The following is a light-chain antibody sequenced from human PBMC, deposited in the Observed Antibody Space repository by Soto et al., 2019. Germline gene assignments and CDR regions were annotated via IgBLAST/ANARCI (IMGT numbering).Light chain of an antibody. CDR1: QSISSW. CDR3: QQYNSSYT. J-gene: IGKJ2*01. V-gene: IGKV1-5*01. CDR2: DAS. Sequence: DIQSTQSPSTLSASVGDRVTITCRASQSISSWLAWYQQKPGKAPKLLIYDASSLESGVPSRFSGSGSGTEFTLTISSLQPDDFATYYCQQYNSSYTFGQGTKVDIK.